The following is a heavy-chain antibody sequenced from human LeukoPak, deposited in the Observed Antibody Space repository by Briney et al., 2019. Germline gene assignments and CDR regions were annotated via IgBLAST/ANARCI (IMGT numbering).Heavy chain of an antibody. CDR3: ARANSSSWYGYYYGMDV. D-gene: IGHD6-13*01. J-gene: IGHJ6*02. CDR1: GGSISSYY. CDR2: IYTSGST. V-gene: IGHV4-4*07. Sequence: SETLSLTCTVSGGSISSYYWSWIRQPAGKGLEWIGRIYTSGSTNYNPSLKSRVTMSVDTSKNQFSLKLSSVTAADTSVYYCARANSSSWYGYYYGMDVWGQGTTVTVSS.